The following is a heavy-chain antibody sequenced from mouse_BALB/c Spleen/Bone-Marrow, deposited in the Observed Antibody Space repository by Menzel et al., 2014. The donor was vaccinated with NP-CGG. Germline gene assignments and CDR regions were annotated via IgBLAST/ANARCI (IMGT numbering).Heavy chain of an antibody. D-gene: IGHD2-4*01. V-gene: IGHV1S41*01. CDR2: FAPGSGNT. CDR1: GYTFXSYW. J-gene: IGHJ1*01. Sequence: DLVKPGASVKLFCKASGYTFXSYWINWIKQRPGQGLEWIGRFAPGSGNTYYNEMFKGKATLTVDTSSSTAYIQLSSLSSEDSAVYFCARARSTVITTWYFDVWGAGTTVTVSS. CDR3: ARARSTVITTWYFDV.